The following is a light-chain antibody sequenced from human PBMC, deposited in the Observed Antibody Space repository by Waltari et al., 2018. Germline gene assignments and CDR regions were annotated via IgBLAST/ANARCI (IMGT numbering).Light chain of an antibody. Sequence: EIVMTQSPATLSMSPGKRATLSCRASQSVGNRLAWYQQKPGQSPRPLIYGASTRATGIPARFSGSGSGTEFTLTISSLQSEDFALYYCQQYNNWPPKITFGQGTRLEIK. CDR3: QQYNNWPPKIT. CDR2: GAS. CDR1: QSVGNR. J-gene: IGKJ5*01. V-gene: IGKV3-15*01.